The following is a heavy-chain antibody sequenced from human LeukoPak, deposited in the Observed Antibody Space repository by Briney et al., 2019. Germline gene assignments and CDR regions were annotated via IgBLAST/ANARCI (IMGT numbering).Heavy chain of an antibody. Sequence: SETLSLTCTVSGGSISSGGYYWSWIRQPPGKGLEWIGYIYYSGSTNYNPSLKSRVTISVDTSKNQFSLKLSSVTAADTAVYYCARGGEPYYYYYGMDVWGQGTTVTVSS. CDR1: GGSISSGGYY. J-gene: IGHJ6*02. CDR2: IYYSGST. V-gene: IGHV4-61*08. CDR3: ARGGEPYYYYYGMDV. D-gene: IGHD1-14*01.